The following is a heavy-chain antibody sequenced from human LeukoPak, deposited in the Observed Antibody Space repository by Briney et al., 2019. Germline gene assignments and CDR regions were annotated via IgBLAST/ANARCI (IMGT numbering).Heavy chain of an antibody. CDR3: ARHYDFWSGYFDY. D-gene: IGHD3-3*01. CDR1: GFAFSDYY. V-gene: IGHV3-11*04. J-gene: IGHJ4*02. Sequence: PGGSLRLSCAASGFAFSDYYMSWIRQAPGKGLEWVSYISSSGSTIYYADSVKGRFTISRDNAKNSLYLQMNSLRAEDTAVYYCARHYDFWSGYFDYWGQGTLVTVSS. CDR2: ISSSGSTI.